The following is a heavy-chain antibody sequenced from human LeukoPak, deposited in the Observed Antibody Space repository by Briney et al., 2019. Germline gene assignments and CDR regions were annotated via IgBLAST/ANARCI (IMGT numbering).Heavy chain of an antibody. J-gene: IGHJ6*02. CDR1: GCTFTHYY. V-gene: IGHV1-2*02. Sequence: SSVHVSCKASGCTFTHYYMHWLRQAAGQGLNWMGWINPISCGTNFLQKFQGRVTMTADTSTDTVYMELSSLRSEDTAVYYCATSDIVVVPAAMRARDYYYYGMDVWGQGTTVTVSS. D-gene: IGHD2-2*01. CDR2: INPISCGT. CDR3: ATSDIVVVPAAMRARDYYYYGMDV.